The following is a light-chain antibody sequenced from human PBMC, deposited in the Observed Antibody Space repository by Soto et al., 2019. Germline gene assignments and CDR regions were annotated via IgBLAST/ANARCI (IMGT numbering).Light chain of an antibody. CDR3: QRSYSTPRT. Sequence: DIQMTQSPSSLSASVGDRVTITCRASQSISSTLNWYQQKPGEAPKLLIYATSTLHSGVPSRFSGSASGTDFTLTISSLQPEYFATYYCQRSYSTPRTFGQGTKVEIK. CDR2: ATS. J-gene: IGKJ1*01. CDR1: QSISST. V-gene: IGKV1-39*01.